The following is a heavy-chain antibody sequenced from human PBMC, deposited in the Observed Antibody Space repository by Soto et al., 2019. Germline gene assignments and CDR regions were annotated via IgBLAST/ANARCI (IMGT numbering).Heavy chain of an antibody. Sequence: PGGSLRLSCAASGFTFSSYGMHWVRQAPGKGLEWVAVISYDGSNKYYADSVKGRFTISRDNSKNTLYLQMNSLRAEDTAVYYCSQADCSGGSCYRYAEYFQHWGQGT. V-gene: IGHV3-30*18. J-gene: IGHJ1*01. D-gene: IGHD2-15*01. CDR3: SQADCSGGSCYRYAEYFQH. CDR2: ISYDGSNK. CDR1: GFTFSSYG.